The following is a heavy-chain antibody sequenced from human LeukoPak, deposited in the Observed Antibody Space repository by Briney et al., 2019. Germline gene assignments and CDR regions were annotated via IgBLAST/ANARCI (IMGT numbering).Heavy chain of an antibody. CDR3: ARAFFYGSGSYSVSCFDY. CDR1: GFTFSSYE. D-gene: IGHD3-10*01. V-gene: IGHV3-48*03. J-gene: IGHJ4*02. Sequence: GGSLRLSCAASGFTFSSYEMNWVRQAPGKGLEWVSYISSSGSTIYYADSVKGRFTISRDNAKNSLYLQMNSLRAEDTAVYYCARAFFYGSGSYSVSCFDYWGQGTLVTVSS. CDR2: ISSSGSTI.